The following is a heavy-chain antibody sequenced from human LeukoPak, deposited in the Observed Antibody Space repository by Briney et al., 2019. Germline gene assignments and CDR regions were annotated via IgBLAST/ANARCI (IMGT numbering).Heavy chain of an antibody. CDR1: GFTFSSFW. Sequence: GGSLRLSCAASGFTFSSFWMHWVRQAPGKGLEWVAVISYDGSNKYYADSVKGRFTVSRDNSKNTLYLQMNSLRAEDTAVYYCAKSSSGWYFAYWGQGTLVTVSS. D-gene: IGHD6-19*01. J-gene: IGHJ4*02. CDR2: ISYDGSNK. V-gene: IGHV3-30*18. CDR3: AKSSSGWYFAY.